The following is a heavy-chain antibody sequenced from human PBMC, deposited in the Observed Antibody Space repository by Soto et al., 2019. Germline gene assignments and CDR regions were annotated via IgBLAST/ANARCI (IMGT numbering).Heavy chain of an antibody. J-gene: IGHJ4*01. CDR1: GFTFHDYA. Sequence: EVQLVESGGGLVQPGRSLKLSCAASGFTFHDYAMHWVRQGQGKGLEWVSGITWNSGSIDYAESVKGRFTISRDNAKNSLYLQMNSLRPEDTALYYCAKDIREYSSGWSYFDYWGHGTLVTVSS. D-gene: IGHD6-19*01. CDR2: ITWNSGSI. CDR3: AKDIREYSSGWSYFDY. V-gene: IGHV3-9*01.